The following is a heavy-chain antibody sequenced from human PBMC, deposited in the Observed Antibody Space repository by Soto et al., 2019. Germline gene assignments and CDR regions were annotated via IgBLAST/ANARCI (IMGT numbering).Heavy chain of an antibody. CDR1: GDTFTNFG. CDR3: ARVLRGVVNWFDP. Sequence: GTSVKVSCKTSGDTFTNFGLSWVRQAPGQGPEWMGWIATYNSNKNYVQKFQGRLTLTTDTSTSTGYMELKSLEYDDTAVYYCARVLRGVVNWFDPWGQGTLVTVSS. V-gene: IGHV1-18*01. J-gene: IGHJ5*02. D-gene: IGHD3-10*01. CDR2: IATYNSNK.